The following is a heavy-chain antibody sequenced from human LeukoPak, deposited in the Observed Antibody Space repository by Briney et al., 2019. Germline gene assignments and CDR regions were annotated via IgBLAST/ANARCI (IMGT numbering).Heavy chain of an antibody. D-gene: IGHD3-10*01. CDR2: FYYTGST. V-gene: IGHV4-39*01. J-gene: IGHJ5*02. CDR1: GGSISSNGYY. CDR3: ARAWREFLDP. Sequence: SETLSLTCTVSGGSISSNGYYWGWIRQPPGKGLEWIGSFYYTGSTFYSPSLKSRVTISVDTSKNQFSLKLSSVTAADTAVYYCARAWREFLDPWGQGTLVTVSS.